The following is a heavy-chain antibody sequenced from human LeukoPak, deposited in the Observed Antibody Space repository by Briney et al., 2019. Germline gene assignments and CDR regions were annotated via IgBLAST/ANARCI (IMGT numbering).Heavy chain of an antibody. J-gene: IGHJ4*02. V-gene: IGHV3-48*03. CDR3: ARLLFDWSPPSDY. Sequence: GGSLRLSCAASGFTFSSYEMNWVRQAPGKGLEWVSYISSSGSTIYYADSVKGRFTISRDNAKNSLYLQMNSLRAEDTAVYYCARLLFDWSPPSDYWGQGTLVTVSS. CDR2: ISSSGSTI. D-gene: IGHD3-9*01. CDR1: GFTFSSYE.